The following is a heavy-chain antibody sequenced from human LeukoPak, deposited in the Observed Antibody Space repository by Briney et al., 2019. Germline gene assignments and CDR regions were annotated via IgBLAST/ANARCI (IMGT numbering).Heavy chain of an antibody. Sequence: PSQTLSLTCSVSGGSISSGGYYWSWIRQPPGKGLEWMGYIYHSGSTYYNPSLKSRVTTSIDRSKNQFSLKLTSVTAADTAVYYCARGVIVPAAIGGYYFDYWGQGTLVTVSS. V-gene: IGHV4-30-2*01. J-gene: IGHJ4*02. CDR2: IYHSGST. CDR1: GGSISSGGYY. D-gene: IGHD2-2*02. CDR3: ARGVIVPAAIGGYYFDY.